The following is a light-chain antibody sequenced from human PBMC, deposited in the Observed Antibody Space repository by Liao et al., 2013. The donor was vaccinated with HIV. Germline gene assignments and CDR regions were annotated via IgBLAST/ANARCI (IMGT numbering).Light chain of an antibody. CDR1: NIGSKS. CDR2: YDS. Sequence: SYELTQPPSVSVAPGKTARITCGGNNIGSKSVHWYQQKPGQAPVLVIYYDSDRPSGIPERFSGSNSGNTATLTISRVEAGDEADYYCQAWDSSTAEHVFGTGTKVTVL. J-gene: IGLJ1*01. CDR3: QAWDSSTAEHV. V-gene: IGLV3-21*01.